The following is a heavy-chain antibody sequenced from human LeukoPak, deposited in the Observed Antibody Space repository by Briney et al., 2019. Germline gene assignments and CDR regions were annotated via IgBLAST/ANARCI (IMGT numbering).Heavy chain of an antibody. D-gene: IGHD3-16*01. V-gene: IGHV3-66*02. CDR1: GFTVSSNY. Sequence: GGSLRLSCAASGFTVSSNYMTWVRQAPGKGLEWVSVIYSGGNTYYADSMKGRFTISRDNSKNTLYLQMNSLRAEDTAIYYCARDDVASVFDYWGQGTLVTVSS. J-gene: IGHJ4*02. CDR2: IYSGGNT. CDR3: ARDDVASVFDY.